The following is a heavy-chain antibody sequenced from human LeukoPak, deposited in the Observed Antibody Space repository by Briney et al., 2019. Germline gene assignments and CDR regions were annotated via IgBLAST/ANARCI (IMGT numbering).Heavy chain of an antibody. CDR1: GYTFTGYY. Sequence: ASVKVSCKASGYTFTGYYMHWVRQAPGQGLEWMGWINPNSGGTNYALKFQGRDTMTRDTSIRTAYMELSRLRSDDTAVYYCASAGSKAARSYYYYYMDVWGKGTTVTVSS. V-gene: IGHV1-2*02. CDR3: ASAGSKAARSYYYYYMDV. D-gene: IGHD6-6*01. CDR2: INPNSGGT. J-gene: IGHJ6*03.